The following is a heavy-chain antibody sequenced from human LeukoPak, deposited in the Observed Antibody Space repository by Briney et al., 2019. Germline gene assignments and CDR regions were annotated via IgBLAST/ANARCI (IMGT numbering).Heavy chain of an antibody. CDR3: ARLPIVVVVAATYLPDV. CDR1: GGSISRSSYY. Sequence: PSETLSLTCTVSGGSISRSSYYWGWIRQPPGKGLEWIGSIYYSGSTYYNPSLKSRVTISVDTSKNQFSLKLSSVTAADTAVYYCARLPIVVVVAATYLPDVWGKGTTVTISS. D-gene: IGHD2-15*01. CDR2: IYYSGST. J-gene: IGHJ6*04. V-gene: IGHV4-39*01.